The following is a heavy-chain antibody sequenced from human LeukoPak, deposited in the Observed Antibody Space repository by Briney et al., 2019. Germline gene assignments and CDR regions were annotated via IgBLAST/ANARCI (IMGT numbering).Heavy chain of an antibody. V-gene: IGHV1-2*02. CDR2: INPSSGGT. J-gene: IGHJ5*02. CDR1: GYTFTGYY. Sequence: ASVKVSCKASGYTFTGYYMHWVRQAPGQGLEWMGWINPSSGGTNYAQKFQGRVTMTRDTSISTAYMELSRLRSDDTAVYYCARRYCSSTSCYADWFDPWGQGTLVTVSS. D-gene: IGHD2-2*01. CDR3: ARRYCSSTSCYADWFDP.